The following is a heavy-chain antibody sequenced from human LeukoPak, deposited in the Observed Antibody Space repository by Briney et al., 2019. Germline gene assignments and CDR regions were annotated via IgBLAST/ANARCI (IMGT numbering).Heavy chain of an antibody. CDR1: AGSISSSSW. CDR3: ATTGYSSSWYCFDP. V-gene: IGHV4-4*02. J-gene: IGHJ5*02. D-gene: IGHD6-13*01. Sequence: SSETLSLTCSVSAGSISSSSWWSWVRQSPVKGLEWIGEIYLYGTTNYNPSLKSRVTMSVDRSKNQFSLKLSSVTAADTAVYYCATTGYSSSWYCFDPWGQGTLVTVSS. CDR2: IYLYGTT.